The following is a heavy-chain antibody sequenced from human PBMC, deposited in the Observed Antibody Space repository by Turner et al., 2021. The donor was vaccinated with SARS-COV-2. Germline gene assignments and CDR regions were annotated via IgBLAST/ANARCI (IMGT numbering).Heavy chain of an antibody. Sequence: VQLVESGGGLVQPGGSLRLSCAASGFTVSSNYMSWVRQAPGKGLEWIGSIYYSGSTYYNPSLKSRVTISVDTSKNQFSLKLSSVTAADTAVYYCASYSNYQNDYWGQGTLVTVSS. CDR1: GFTVSSNY. V-gene: IGHV4-59*05. D-gene: IGHD4-4*01. CDR3: ASYSNYQNDY. CDR2: IYYSGST. J-gene: IGHJ4*02.